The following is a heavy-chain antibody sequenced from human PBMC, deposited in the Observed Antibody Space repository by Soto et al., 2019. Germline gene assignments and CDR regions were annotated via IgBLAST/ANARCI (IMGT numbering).Heavy chain of an antibody. V-gene: IGHV1-18*04. CDR3: ARLRIVATQDSYYYYGMDV. J-gene: IGHJ6*02. CDR1: GYTFTSYG. CDR2: ISAYNGNT. D-gene: IGHD5-12*01. Sequence: GASVKVSCKASGYTFTSYGISWVRQAPGQGLEWMGWISAYNGNTNYAQKLQGRVTMTTDTSTSTAYMELRSLRSDDTAVYYCARLRIVATQDSYYYYGMDVWGQGTTVTVPS.